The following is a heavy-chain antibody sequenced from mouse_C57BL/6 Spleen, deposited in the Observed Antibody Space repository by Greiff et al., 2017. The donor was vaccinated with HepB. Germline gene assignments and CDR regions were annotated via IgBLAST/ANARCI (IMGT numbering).Heavy chain of an antibody. Sequence: VQRVESGAELVKPGASVKISCKASGYAFSSYWMNWVKQRPGKGLEWIGQIYPGDGDTNYNGKFKGKATLTADNSSSTAYMQLSSLTSEDSAVYFCARPSYYGSSPYAIDYWGQGTSVTVSS. CDR1: GYAFSSYW. CDR2: IYPGDGDT. V-gene: IGHV1-80*01. D-gene: IGHD1-1*01. CDR3: ARPSYYGSSPYAIDY. J-gene: IGHJ4*01.